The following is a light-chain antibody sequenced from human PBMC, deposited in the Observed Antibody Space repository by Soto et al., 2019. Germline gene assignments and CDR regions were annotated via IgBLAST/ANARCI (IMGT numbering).Light chain of an antibody. CDR3: CSYTSSTSLI. Sequence: QSALTQPASVSGSPGQSITISCTGTSSGIGGYKYVSWYQQHPGKVPELLIFDVNNRPSGVSDRFSGSKSGNTASLTITGLQAEDEAEYYCCSYTSSTSLIFGGGTKLTVL. J-gene: IGLJ2*01. V-gene: IGLV2-14*03. CDR2: DVN. CDR1: SSGIGGYKY.